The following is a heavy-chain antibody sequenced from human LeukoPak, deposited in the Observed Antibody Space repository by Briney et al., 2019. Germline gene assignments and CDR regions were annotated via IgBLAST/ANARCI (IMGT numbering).Heavy chain of an antibody. CDR2: INVGNGNT. CDR1: GYTFINHA. V-gene: IGHV1-3*01. Sequence: ASVKVSCKASGYTFINHAIHWVRQAPGQRLEWMGWINVGNGNTKYSQNFQGRITISRDTSATTGYMDLSSLRSEDTAVYYCARRLGRSVDYWGQGTLVTVSS. D-gene: IGHD6-25*01. J-gene: IGHJ4*02. CDR3: ARRLGRSVDY.